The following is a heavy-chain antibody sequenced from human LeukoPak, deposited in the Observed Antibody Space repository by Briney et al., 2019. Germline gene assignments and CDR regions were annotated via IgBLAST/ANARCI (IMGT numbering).Heavy chain of an antibody. CDR1: GYTFTSYA. CDR2: INAGNGNT. V-gene: IGHV1-3*01. D-gene: IGHD6-19*01. J-gene: IGHJ4*02. CDR3: ARSSVAVTIFDY. Sequence: GASVKVSCKASGYTFTSYAMHWVRQAPGQRLEWMGWINAGNGNTKYSQKFQGRVTITRDTSASTAYMELSSLRSEDTAVYYCARSSVAVTIFDYWCQGTLVTVSS.